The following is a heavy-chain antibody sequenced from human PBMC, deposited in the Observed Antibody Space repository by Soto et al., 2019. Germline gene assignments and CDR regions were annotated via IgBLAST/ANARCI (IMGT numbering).Heavy chain of an antibody. J-gene: IGHJ6*02. CDR1: GYTFTSYG. Sequence: ASVKVSCKASGYTFTSYGISWVRQAPGQGLEWMGWISAYNGNTNYAQKLQGRVTMTTDTSTSTAYMELRSLRSDDTAVYYCATVSPYDSSGYYWDYYYGMDAWGQGTTVTVSS. D-gene: IGHD3-22*01. CDR2: ISAYNGNT. CDR3: ATVSPYDSSGYYWDYYYGMDA. V-gene: IGHV1-18*04.